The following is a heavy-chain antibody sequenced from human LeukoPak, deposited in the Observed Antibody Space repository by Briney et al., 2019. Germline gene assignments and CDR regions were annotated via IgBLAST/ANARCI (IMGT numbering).Heavy chain of an antibody. Sequence: GGSLRLSCAASGFTFDDYAMHWVRQAPGKGLEWVSGISWNSGSIGYADSVKGRFTISRDNAKNSLYLQMNSLRAEDTALHYCAKGPVSRYYYYGMDVWGQGTTVTVSS. V-gene: IGHV3-9*01. CDR1: GFTFDDYA. CDR2: ISWNSGSI. CDR3: AKGPVSRYYYYGMDV. J-gene: IGHJ6*02. D-gene: IGHD3-10*01.